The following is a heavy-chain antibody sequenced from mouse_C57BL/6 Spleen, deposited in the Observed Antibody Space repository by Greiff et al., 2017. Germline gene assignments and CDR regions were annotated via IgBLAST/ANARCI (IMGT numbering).Heavy chain of an antibody. CDR3: ARGIYYGYDGAFDY. V-gene: IGHV1-54*01. J-gene: IGHJ2*01. D-gene: IGHD2-2*01. CDR2: INPGSGGT. Sequence: VHLVESGAELVRPGTSVKVSCKASGYAFTNYLIEWVKQRPGQGLEWIGVINPGSGGTNYNEKFKGKATLTADKSSSTAYMQLSSLTSEDSAVYFCARGIYYGYDGAFDYWGQGTTLTVSS. CDR1: GYAFTNYL.